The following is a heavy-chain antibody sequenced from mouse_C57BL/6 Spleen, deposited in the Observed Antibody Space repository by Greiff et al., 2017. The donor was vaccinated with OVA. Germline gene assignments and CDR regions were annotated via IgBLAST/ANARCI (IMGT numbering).Heavy chain of an antibody. CDR3: ARSSYYYGSSYAMDY. D-gene: IGHD1-1*01. J-gene: IGHJ4*01. CDR1: GYSFTGYY. Sequence: VQLKQSGPELVKPGASVKISCKASGYSFTGYYMNWVKQSPEKSLEWIGEINPSTGGTTYNQKFKAKATLTVDKSSSTAYMQLKSLTSEDSAVYYCARSSYYYGSSYAMDYWGQGTSVTVSS. V-gene: IGHV1-42*01. CDR2: INPSTGGT.